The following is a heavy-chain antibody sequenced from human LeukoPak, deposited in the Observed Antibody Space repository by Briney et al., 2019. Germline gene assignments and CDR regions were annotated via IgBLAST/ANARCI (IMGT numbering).Heavy chain of an antibody. CDR2: ILPGDSDT. Sequence: GESLKISCKGSGYSFTNNWIGWVRQMPGKGLEWMGIILPGDSDTRYSPSFQGQVTISADKSINTAYVQWSSLKASDTAMYYCARRGFVAATLSYWGQGTLVTVSS. J-gene: IGHJ4*02. CDR3: ARRGFVAATLSY. D-gene: IGHD2-15*01. V-gene: IGHV5-51*01. CDR1: GYSFTNNW.